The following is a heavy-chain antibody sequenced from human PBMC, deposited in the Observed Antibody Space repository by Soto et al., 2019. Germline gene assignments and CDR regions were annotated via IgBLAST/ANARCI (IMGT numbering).Heavy chain of an antibody. CDR1: EYSFTSYW. D-gene: IGHD3-22*01. CDR2: IWPGDSDT. J-gene: IGHJ4*02. CDR3: ARHPPYYADGSGYPAY. V-gene: IGHV5-51*07. Sequence: RTVACRVSEYSFTSYWIYRVHQMPGKGRAGMGLIWPGDSDTRYRPAFQGQVTISADKSISTADLQWSSLKASDTAMYYCARHPPYYADGSGYPAYWGRGTVVTVSS.